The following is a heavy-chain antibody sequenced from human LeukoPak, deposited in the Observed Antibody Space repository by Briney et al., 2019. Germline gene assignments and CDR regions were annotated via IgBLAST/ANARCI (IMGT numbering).Heavy chain of an antibody. CDR1: GFTFSSYA. CDR3: AKDLQLERTLVYYYMDV. D-gene: IGHD1-1*01. J-gene: IGHJ6*03. CDR2: ISGSGGST. Sequence: GGSLRLSCAASGFTFSSYAMSWVRQAPGKGLEWVSAISGSGGSTYYADSVKGRFTISRDNSKNTLYLQMNSLRAEDTAVYYCAKDLQLERTLVYYYMDVWGKGTTVTVSS. V-gene: IGHV3-23*01.